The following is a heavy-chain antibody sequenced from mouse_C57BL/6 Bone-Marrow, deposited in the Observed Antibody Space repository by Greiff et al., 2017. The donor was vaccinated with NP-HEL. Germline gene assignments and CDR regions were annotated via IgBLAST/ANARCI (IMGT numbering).Heavy chain of an antibody. V-gene: IGHV1-64*01. CDR3: ARSTKVTPWFAY. CDR1: GYTFTSYW. CDR2: IHPNSGST. Sequence: VQLQQPGAELVKPGASVKLSCKASGYTFTSYWMHWVKQRPGQGLEWIGMIHPNSGSTNYNEKFKSKATLTVDKSSSTAYMQLSSLTSEDSAVYYCARSTKVTPWFAYWGQGTLVTVSA. D-gene: IGHD2-2*01. J-gene: IGHJ3*01.